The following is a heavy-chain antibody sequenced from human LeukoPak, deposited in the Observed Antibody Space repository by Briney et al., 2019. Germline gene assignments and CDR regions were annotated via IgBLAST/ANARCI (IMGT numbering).Heavy chain of an antibody. V-gene: IGHV1-18*01. CDR2: ISAYNGNT. Sequence: GASVKVSCKASGYTFTSYGISWVRQAPGQGLEWMGWISAYNGNTNYAQKLQGRVTMTTDTSTSTAYMELSSLRSEDTAVYFCARDVGATVVFDIWGQGTFVTVSS. CDR1: GYTFTSYG. D-gene: IGHD1-26*01. J-gene: IGHJ3*02. CDR3: ARDVGATVVFDI.